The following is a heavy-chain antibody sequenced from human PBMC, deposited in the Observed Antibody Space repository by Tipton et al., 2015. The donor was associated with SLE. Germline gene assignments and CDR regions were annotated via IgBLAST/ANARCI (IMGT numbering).Heavy chain of an antibody. D-gene: IGHD3/OR15-3a*01. J-gene: IGHJ4*02. CDR1: GGSFSGYY. V-gene: IGHV4-34*01. Sequence: TLSLTCAVYGGSFSGYYWSWIRQPPGKGLEWIGEINHSGSTNYNPSLKSRVTISVDTSKNQFSLKLSSVTAADTAVYYCAREWTGAPDWGQGTLVTVSS. CDR3: AREWTGAPD. CDR2: INHSGST.